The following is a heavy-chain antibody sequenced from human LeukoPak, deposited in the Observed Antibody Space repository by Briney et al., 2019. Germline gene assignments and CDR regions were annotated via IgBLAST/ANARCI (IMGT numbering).Heavy chain of an antibody. Sequence: GGSLRLSCAASGFTFRDYNMNWVRQAPGKGLEWVSSISESSSFIQYADSLKGRFAISRDNAKNSLYLQMNSLRAEDTAVYYCARQRGYCSSGVCRGWFDPWGQGTLVTVSS. D-gene: IGHD2-8*01. J-gene: IGHJ5*02. V-gene: IGHV3-21*01. CDR1: GFTFRDYN. CDR2: ISESSSFI. CDR3: ARQRGYCSSGVCRGWFDP.